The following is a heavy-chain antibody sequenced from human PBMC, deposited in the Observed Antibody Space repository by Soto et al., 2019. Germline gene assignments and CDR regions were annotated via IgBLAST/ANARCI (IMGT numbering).Heavy chain of an antibody. CDR3: ARHPSDDFWSGLYYMDV. CDR2: IYPGDSDT. D-gene: IGHD3-3*01. CDR1: GYSFTSYW. Sequence: PGESLKISCKGSGYSFTSYWIGRVRQMPGKGLEWMGIIYPGDSDTRYSPSFQGQATISADKSISTAYLQWSSLKASDTAMYYCARHPSDDFWSGLYYMDVWGKGTTVTVSS. J-gene: IGHJ6*03. V-gene: IGHV5-51*01.